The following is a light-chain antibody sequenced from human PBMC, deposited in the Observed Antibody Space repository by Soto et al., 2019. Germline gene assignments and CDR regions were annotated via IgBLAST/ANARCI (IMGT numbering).Light chain of an antibody. CDR2: GAL. V-gene: IGKV3-11*01. J-gene: IGKJ5*01. Sequence: ETVKTQSPATLSLSRSERATXSCRASQRLTIYLAWYQQRPGHPPRRLIYGALNRAAGIPARFSGGGSGTDFTLTISSPEPEDSAVHYCQPRNISTPVASGQGTRLE. CDR3: QPRNISTPVA. CDR1: QRLTIY.